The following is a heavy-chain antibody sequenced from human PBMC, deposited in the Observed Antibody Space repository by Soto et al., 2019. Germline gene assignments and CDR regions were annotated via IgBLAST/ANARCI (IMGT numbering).Heavy chain of an antibody. Sequence: QVQLVQSGAEVKKPGASVKVSCKASGYSLRSNYVHWVRQAPGQGLEWMGWINPNSSGTVYAQKFQGRVSMTRYASLTTAYMQLNGLTSDDTAVYYCARDLIVDGPDNYGMDVWGQGTTVTVSS. D-gene: IGHD3-22*01. CDR2: INPNSSGT. CDR3: ARDLIVDGPDNYGMDV. V-gene: IGHV1-2*02. J-gene: IGHJ6*02. CDR1: GYSLRSNY.